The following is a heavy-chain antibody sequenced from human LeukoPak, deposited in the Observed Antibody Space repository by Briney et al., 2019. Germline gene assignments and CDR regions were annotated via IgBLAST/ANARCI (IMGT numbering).Heavy chain of an antibody. V-gene: IGHV3-30*02. CDR1: GFTFNSYG. Sequence: GGSLRLSCAASGFTFNSYGMHWARQAPGKGLEWVAFIRYDGSNKYYADSVKGRFTISRDNSKNTLYLQMNSPRAEDTAVYYCAKEVSDYVWGSYRGYFDYWGQGTLVTVSS. J-gene: IGHJ4*02. CDR3: AKEVSDYVWGSYRGYFDY. CDR2: IRYDGSNK. D-gene: IGHD3-16*02.